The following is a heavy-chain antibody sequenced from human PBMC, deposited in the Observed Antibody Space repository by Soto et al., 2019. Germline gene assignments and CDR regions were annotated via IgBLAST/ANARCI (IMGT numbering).Heavy chain of an antibody. Sequence: SETLSLTCTVSGGSISRYYWNWIRQPPGKGLEWIGYIYYSGSTNYNPSLKSRVTISVDTSKNQFSLKLSSVTAADTAVYYCASNPNYGYSYGYNYYGMDVWGQGTTVTVSS. V-gene: IGHV4-59*01. CDR1: GGSISRYY. D-gene: IGHD5-18*01. CDR2: IYYSGST. J-gene: IGHJ6*02. CDR3: ASNPNYGYSYGYNYYGMDV.